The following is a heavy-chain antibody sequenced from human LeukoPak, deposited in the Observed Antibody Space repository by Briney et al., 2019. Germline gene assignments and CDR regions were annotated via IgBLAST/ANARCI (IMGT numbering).Heavy chain of an antibody. V-gene: IGHV3-21*04. D-gene: IGHD1-26*01. CDR3: AKTLVGATYYYGMDV. J-gene: IGHJ6*02. CDR2: IHITSDWV. Sequence: GGSLRLSCAASGFTFSAYNMNWVRQAPGKGLEWVSSIHITSDWVYYADSVKGRFTISRDNSKNTLYLQMNSLRAEDTAVYYCAKTLVGATYYYGMDVWGQGTTVTVSS. CDR1: GFTFSAYN.